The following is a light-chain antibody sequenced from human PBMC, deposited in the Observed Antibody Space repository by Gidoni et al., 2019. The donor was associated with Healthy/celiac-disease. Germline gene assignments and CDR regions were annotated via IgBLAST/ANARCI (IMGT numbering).Light chain of an antibody. CDR3: QQSYSTPPT. Sequence: DIHMSQSPSSLSASVGDRVTLTCRASQSISSYLNWYQQKPGKAPKLLIYAASSLQSGVPSRFSGSGSGTDFTLTISSLQPEDFATYYCQQSYSTPPTFGGGTKVEIK. CDR2: AAS. V-gene: IGKV1-39*01. CDR1: QSISSY. J-gene: IGKJ4*01.